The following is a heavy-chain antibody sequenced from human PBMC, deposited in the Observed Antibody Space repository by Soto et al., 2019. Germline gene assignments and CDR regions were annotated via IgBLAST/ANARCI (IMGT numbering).Heavy chain of an antibody. CDR1: GGSISSSNW. V-gene: IGHV4-4*02. Sequence: PSETLSLTCAVSGGSISSSNWWSWVRQPPGKGLEWIGEIYHSGSTNYNPSLKSRVTISVDKSKNQFSLKLSSVTAADTAVYYCARRAKKGYSYGYDYWGQGTLVTVSS. J-gene: IGHJ4*02. CDR3: ARRAKKGYSYGYDY. D-gene: IGHD5-18*01. CDR2: IYHSGST.